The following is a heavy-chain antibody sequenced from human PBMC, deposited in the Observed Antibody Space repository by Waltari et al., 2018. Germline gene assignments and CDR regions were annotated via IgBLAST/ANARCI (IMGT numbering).Heavy chain of an antibody. CDR2: RDPGKAER. CDR3: LTFHTFDASGYFADY. J-gene: IGHJ4*02. CDR1: GYIFSHYK. Sequence: EVQLMQSGGELKEPGASLKISCKASGYIFSHYKIQWVKQAPGRGPEGVGRRDPGKAERTIAQRVQGRVSLTADTDKETAYMELRRRTSEDTAIYYCLTFHTFDASGYFADYWGQGTPVTVSS. V-gene: IGHV1-69-2*01. D-gene: IGHD5-12*01.